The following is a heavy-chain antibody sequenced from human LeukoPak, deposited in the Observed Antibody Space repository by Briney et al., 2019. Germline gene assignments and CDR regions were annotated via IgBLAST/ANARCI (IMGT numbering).Heavy chain of an antibody. CDR2: INPSGGNT. CDR1: GYTFTNYY. V-gene: IGHV1-46*01. Sequence: EASVKVSCKASGYTFTNYYLHWVRQAPGQGLEWMGIINPSGGNTNCAQRFQGRLTMTRDTSTSTVYMGLSGLRSEDTAVFYCAGRARLGSYLFGMDVWGQGTTVTVSS. D-gene: IGHD3-10*01. CDR3: AGRARLGSYLFGMDV. J-gene: IGHJ6*02.